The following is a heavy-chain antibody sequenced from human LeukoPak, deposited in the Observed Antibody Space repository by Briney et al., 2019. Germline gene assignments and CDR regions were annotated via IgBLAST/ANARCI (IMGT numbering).Heavy chain of an antibody. CDR1: GFTFSSYW. CDR3: ARESTVTMVRGAIDY. J-gene: IGHJ4*02. CDR2: IKQDGSEK. D-gene: IGHD3-10*01. V-gene: IGHV3-7*01. Sequence: GGSLRLSCAASGFTFSSYWMSWARQAPGKGLEWVANIKQDGSEKYYVDSVKGRFTISRDNAKNSLYLQMNSLRAEDTAVYYCARESTVTMVRGAIDYWGQGTLVTVSS.